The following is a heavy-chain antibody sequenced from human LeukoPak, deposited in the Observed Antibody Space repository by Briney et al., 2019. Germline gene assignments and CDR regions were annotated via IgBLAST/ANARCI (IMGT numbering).Heavy chain of an antibody. CDR2: IYYSGST. D-gene: IGHD4-17*01. V-gene: IGHV4-39*07. J-gene: IGHJ4*02. CDR1: GFTFSSYA. CDR3: ARVDGDYGGFVDY. Sequence: ESLRLSCAASGFTFSSYAMSWVRQPPGKGLEWIGSIYYSGSTYYNPSLKSRVTISVDTPKNQFSLKLSSVTAADTAVYYCARVDGDYGGFVDYWGQGTLVTVSS.